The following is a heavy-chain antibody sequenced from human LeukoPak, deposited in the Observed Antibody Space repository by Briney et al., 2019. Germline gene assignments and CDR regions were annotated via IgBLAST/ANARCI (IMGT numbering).Heavy chain of an antibody. J-gene: IGHJ3*02. V-gene: IGHV4-59*01. Sequence: SSETLSLTCTVSGGSISSYYWSWIRQPPGKGLEWIGYIYYSGSTNHNPSLKSRVTISVDTSKNQFSLKLSSVTAADTAVYYCARGPPRFLGDIWGQGTMVTVSS. CDR1: GGSISSYY. CDR3: ARGPPRFLGDI. CDR2: IYYSGST. D-gene: IGHD3-10*01.